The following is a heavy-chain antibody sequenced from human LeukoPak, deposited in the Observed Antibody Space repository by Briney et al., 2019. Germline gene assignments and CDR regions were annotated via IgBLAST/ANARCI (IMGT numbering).Heavy chain of an antibody. CDR3: ARTTRCSGCSCYLPFDY. CDR1: GHRVAINSAA. V-gene: IGHV6-1*01. CDR2: TYYRCKWYN. Sequence: SQTISLTSPIYGHRVAINSAAWNWIRQSPSSGLEWLGRTYYRCKWYNDYEVSVKSRITINPDTSKNQFSLQLNSVTPEDTAVYYCARTTRCSGCSCYLPFDYWGQGTLVTVSS. J-gene: IGHJ4*02. D-gene: IGHD2-15*01.